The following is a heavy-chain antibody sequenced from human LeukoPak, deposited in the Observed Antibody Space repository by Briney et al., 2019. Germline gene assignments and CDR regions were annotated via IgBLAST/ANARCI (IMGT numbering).Heavy chain of an antibody. Sequence: GGSLRLSRAASGFTFSRSWMTWVRQAPGKGLEWVANIKEEGNEKNYGDSVKGRFTLSRDNARKSLYLEMGSLRAEDTAVYYCGTLIDDFWGQGTLVTVP. CDR1: GFTFSRSW. CDR3: GTLIDDF. CDR2: IKEEGNEK. V-gene: IGHV3-7*01. J-gene: IGHJ4*02.